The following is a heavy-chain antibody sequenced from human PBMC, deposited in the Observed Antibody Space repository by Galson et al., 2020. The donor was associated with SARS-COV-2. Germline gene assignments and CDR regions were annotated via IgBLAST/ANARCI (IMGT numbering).Heavy chain of an antibody. CDR2: TYYRSQWST. V-gene: IGHV6-1*01. CDR1: GDSVSSNSAA. CDR3: AGRVAGAGSRQS. J-gene: IGHJ3*01. D-gene: IGHD6-13*01. Sequence: SQTLSLTCAISGDSVSSNSAAWNWIRQSPSRGLEWLGRTYYRSQWSTDYAVSVKSRITINPDTSKNQFSLQLNSVTPEDTAIYYCAGRVAGAGSRQSWGQGTMVIVSS.